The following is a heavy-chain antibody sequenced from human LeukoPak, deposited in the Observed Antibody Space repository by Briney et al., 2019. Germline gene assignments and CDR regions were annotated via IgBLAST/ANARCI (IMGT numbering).Heavy chain of an antibody. Sequence: QAGGSLRLSCAASGFTFSTYDMHWVRQATGKGLEWVSVIYSGGSTYYADSVKGRFTISRDNSKNTLYLQMNSLRAEDTAVYYCARDLGNSGPDYWGQGTLVTVSS. CDR1: GFTFSTYD. J-gene: IGHJ4*02. D-gene: IGHD6-19*01. CDR2: IYSGGST. V-gene: IGHV3-53*01. CDR3: ARDLGNSGPDY.